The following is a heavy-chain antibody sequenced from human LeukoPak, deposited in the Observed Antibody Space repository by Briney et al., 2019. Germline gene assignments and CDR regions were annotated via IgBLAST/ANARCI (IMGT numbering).Heavy chain of an antibody. CDR1: GHTFTTYY. CDR2: INPSGAGT. D-gene: IGHD1-14*01. Sequence: GSSVKVSCKASGHTFTTYYVHLVRQAPGQGLEWMGVINPSGAGTNYPQRFQGRVTLTRDTSTSTVYMELSSLRSEDTAIYYCAKETPNTGWFDPWGQGTLVTVSS. J-gene: IGHJ5*02. V-gene: IGHV1-46*01. CDR3: AKETPNTGWFDP.